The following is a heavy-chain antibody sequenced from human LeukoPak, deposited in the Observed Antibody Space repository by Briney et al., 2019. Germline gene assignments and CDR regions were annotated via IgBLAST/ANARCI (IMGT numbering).Heavy chain of an antibody. CDR3: ARDKGEYSSGWYDWFDP. V-gene: IGHV3-7*01. CDR1: GFTFSSYW. J-gene: IGHJ5*02. CDR2: INQDGSEK. Sequence: GGSLRLSCAASGFTFSSYWMSWVGQAPGKGLEGVAHINQDGSEKYYVDSVKGRFTISRDNAKNSLYLQMNSLRAEDTAVYYCARDKGEYSSGWYDWFDPWGQGTLVTVSS. D-gene: IGHD6-19*01.